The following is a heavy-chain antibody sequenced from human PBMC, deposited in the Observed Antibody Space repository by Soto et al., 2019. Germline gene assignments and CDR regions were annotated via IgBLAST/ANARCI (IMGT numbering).Heavy chain of an antibody. CDR3: TTSNLGVDF. CDR1: GFTFSSYG. J-gene: IGHJ4*02. V-gene: IGHV3-15*01. CDR2: IKTKPDDGTI. Sequence: GGSLRLSCAASGFTFSSYGMHWVRQAPGKGLEWVGRIKTKPDDGTIDYAAPVRGRFTISRDDSKNTLYLQMTSLTPDDTGVYYCTTSNLGVDFWGQGTLVTVSS. D-gene: IGHD1-1*01.